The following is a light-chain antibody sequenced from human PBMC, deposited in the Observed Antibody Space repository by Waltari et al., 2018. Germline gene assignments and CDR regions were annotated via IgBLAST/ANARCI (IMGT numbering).Light chain of an antibody. CDR1: QSVSSY. CDR2: DAS. Sequence: EIVLTQSPATLSLSPGERATLSCRASQSVSSYLAWYQQKPGQAPRLLIYDASNRATGIPARFRGRGSGTDFTLTISSLEPEDFAVYYCQQRSNWPPTFGQGTKVEIK. V-gene: IGKV3-11*01. J-gene: IGKJ1*01. CDR3: QQRSNWPPT.